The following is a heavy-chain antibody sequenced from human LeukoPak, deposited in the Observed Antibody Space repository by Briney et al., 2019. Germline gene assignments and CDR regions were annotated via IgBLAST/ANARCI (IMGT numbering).Heavy chain of an antibody. CDR2: IYSGGST. CDR3: AREGYYDSSGYSIVY. CDR1: GFTVSSNY. J-gene: IGHJ4*02. V-gene: IGHV3-53*04. Sequence: GGSLRLSCAAPGFTVSSNYMSWVRQAPGKGLEWVSVIYSGGSTYYADSVKGRFTISRHNSKNTLYLQMNSLRAEDTAVYYCAREGYYDSSGYSIVYWGQGTLVTVSS. D-gene: IGHD3-22*01.